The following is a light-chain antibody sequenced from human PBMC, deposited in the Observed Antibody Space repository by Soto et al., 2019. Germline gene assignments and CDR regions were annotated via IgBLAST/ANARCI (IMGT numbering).Light chain of an antibody. CDR2: DVS. CDR1: SSDVGAYNY. CDR3: SSYTTSRNVV. V-gene: IGLV2-14*03. Sequence: QSALTQPASVYGSPGQSITISCTGTSSDVGAYNYVSWYQQHPGKVPKVMIFDVSSRPSGVSNRFSGSKSGNTASLTISGLQTEDEADYYCSSYTTSRNVVVGGGTKLTVL. J-gene: IGLJ2*01.